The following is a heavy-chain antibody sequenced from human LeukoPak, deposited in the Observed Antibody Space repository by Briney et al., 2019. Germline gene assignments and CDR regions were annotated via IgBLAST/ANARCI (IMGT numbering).Heavy chain of an antibody. D-gene: IGHD5-24*01. J-gene: IGHJ4*02. V-gene: IGHV4-39*07. CDR2: IYYSGSS. CDR3: ARGVRWLQLSYFDY. Sequence: SETLSLTCTVSGGSISSSSHYWGWFRQPPGKGLEWIGYIYYSGSSFCNPSLKSRVTISVDTSKNQFSLKLSSVTAADTAVYYCARGVRWLQLSYFDYWGQGTLVTVSS. CDR1: GGSISSSSHY.